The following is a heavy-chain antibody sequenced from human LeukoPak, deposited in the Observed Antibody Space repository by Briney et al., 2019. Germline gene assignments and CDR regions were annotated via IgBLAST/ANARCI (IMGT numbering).Heavy chain of an antibody. D-gene: IGHD6-6*01. CDR2: INHSGST. V-gene: IGHV4-34*01. J-gene: IGHJ4*02. CDR1: GGSFSGYY. Sequence: SETLSLTCAVYGGSFSGYYWSWIRQPPGKGLEWIGEINHSGSTNCNPSLKSRVTISVDTSKNQFSLKLSSVTAADTAVYYCARGYSSSSVNDYWGQGTLVTVSS. CDR3: ARGYSSSSVNDY.